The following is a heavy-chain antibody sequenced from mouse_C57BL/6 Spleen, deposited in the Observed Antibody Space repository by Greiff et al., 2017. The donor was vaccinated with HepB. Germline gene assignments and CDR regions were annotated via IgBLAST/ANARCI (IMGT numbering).Heavy chain of an antibody. CDR1: GYSFTGYY. V-gene: IGHV1-42*01. CDR2: INPSTGGT. CDR3: ARAYDYDGDYFDY. Sequence: EVQLQQSGPELVKPGASVKISCKASGYSFTGYYMNWVKQSPEKSLEWIGEINPSTGGTTYNQKFKAKATLTVDKSSSTAYMQLKSLTSEDSAVYYCARAYDYDGDYFDYWGQGTTLTVSS. D-gene: IGHD2-4*01. J-gene: IGHJ2*01.